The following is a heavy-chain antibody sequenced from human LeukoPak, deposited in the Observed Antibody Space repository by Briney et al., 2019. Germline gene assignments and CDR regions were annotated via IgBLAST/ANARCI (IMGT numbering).Heavy chain of an antibody. D-gene: IGHD6-19*01. Sequence: SQTLSLTCAISGDSVSSNSAAWNWIRQSPSRGLEWLGRTYYRSKWYNDYAVSVKSRITINPDTSKNQFSLQLNSVTPEDTAVYYCAREGWYSSGWYLPYYFDYWGQGTLVTVSP. CDR2: TYYRSKWYN. V-gene: IGHV6-1*01. J-gene: IGHJ4*02. CDR1: GDSVSSNSAA. CDR3: AREGWYSSGWYLPYYFDY.